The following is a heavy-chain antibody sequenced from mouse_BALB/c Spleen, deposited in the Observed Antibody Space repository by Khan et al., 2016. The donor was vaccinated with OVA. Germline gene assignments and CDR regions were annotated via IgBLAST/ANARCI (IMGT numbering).Heavy chain of an antibody. D-gene: IGHD2-10*01. CDR1: GFSLTNYG. J-gene: IGHJ4*01. CDR2: IWSDGST. V-gene: IGHV2-6-1*01. CDR3: ARQPYYHYNIMDY. Sequence: VQLVESGPGLVAPSQSLSITCTISGFSLTNYGVHWIRQPPGKGLEWLVVIWSDGSTTYNSALKSRLTISKDNSKTQVSFQMTSLQTEDTAIYFCARQPYYHYNIMDYWGQGTSVTVSS.